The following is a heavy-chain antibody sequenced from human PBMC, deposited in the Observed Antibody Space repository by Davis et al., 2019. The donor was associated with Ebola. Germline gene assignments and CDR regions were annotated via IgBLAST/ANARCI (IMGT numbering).Heavy chain of an antibody. CDR3: ARQRSIAARYYYYYGMDV. D-gene: IGHD6-6*01. CDR2: IYYSGST. V-gene: IGHV4-59*08. Sequence: SETLSLTCAVYGGSFSGDYWSWIRQPPGKGLEWIGYIYYSGSTNYNPSLKSRVTISVDTSKNQFSLKLSSVTAADTAVYYCARQRSIAARYYYYYGMDVWGQGTTVTVSS. J-gene: IGHJ6*02. CDR1: GGSFSGDY.